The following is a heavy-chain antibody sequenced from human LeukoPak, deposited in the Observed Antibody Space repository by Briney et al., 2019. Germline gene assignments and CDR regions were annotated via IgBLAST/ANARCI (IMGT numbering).Heavy chain of an antibody. CDR2: IKHSGST. J-gene: IGHJ6*02. CDR1: GGSFSGYY. CDR3: ARGVVRGVNPYYYYYGMDV. Sequence: SETLSLTCAVYGGSFSGYYWSWIRQPPGKGLEWIGEIKHSGSTNYNPSLKSRVTISVDTSKNQFSLTLSSVTAADTAVYYCARGVVRGVNPYYYYYGMDVWGQGTTVTVSS. D-gene: IGHD3-10*01. V-gene: IGHV4-34*01.